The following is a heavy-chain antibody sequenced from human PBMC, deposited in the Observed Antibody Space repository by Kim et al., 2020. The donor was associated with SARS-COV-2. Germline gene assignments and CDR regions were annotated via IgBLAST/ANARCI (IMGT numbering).Heavy chain of an antibody. Sequence: SETLSLTCTVSGGSISSYYWSWIRQPPGKGLEWIGYIYYSGSTNYNPSLKSRVTISVDTSKNQFSLKLSSVTAADTAVYYCARGRIAAAGWGQGTLVTVSS. D-gene: IGHD6-13*01. V-gene: IGHV4-59*01. CDR3: ARGRIAAAG. CDR2: IYYSGST. CDR1: GGSISSYY. J-gene: IGHJ4*02.